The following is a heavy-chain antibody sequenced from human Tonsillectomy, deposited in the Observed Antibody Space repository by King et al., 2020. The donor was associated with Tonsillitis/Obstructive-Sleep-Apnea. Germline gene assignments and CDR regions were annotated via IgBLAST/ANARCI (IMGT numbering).Heavy chain of an antibody. CDR1: GFTFSNYA. CDR3: AKDAGGYYDSSGYTVGRFDP. J-gene: IGHJ5*02. V-gene: IGHV3-23*04. D-gene: IGHD3-22*01. CDR2: IIGSGGST. Sequence: VQLVESGGGLVQPGGSLRLSCAASGFTFSNYAMSWVRQAPGEGLEWVSAIIGSGGSTYYADSVKGRFTISRDNSKNTLYLKMNSLRAEDTAVYYCAKDAGGYYDSSGYTVGRFDPWGQGTLVTVSS.